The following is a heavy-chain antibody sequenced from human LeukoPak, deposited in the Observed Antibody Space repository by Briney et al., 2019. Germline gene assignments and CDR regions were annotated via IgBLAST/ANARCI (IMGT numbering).Heavy chain of an antibody. CDR3: ARNSRITMPNDAFDI. J-gene: IGHJ3*02. D-gene: IGHD3-3*01. CDR2: ISYDGSNK. V-gene: IGHV3-30*03. CDR1: GFTFSSYG. Sequence: PGGSLRLSCAASGFTFSSYGMHWVRQAPGKGLEWVAVISYDGSNKYYADSVKGRFTISRDNSKNTLYLQMNSLRAEDTAVYYCARNSRITMPNDAFDIWGQGTMVIVSS.